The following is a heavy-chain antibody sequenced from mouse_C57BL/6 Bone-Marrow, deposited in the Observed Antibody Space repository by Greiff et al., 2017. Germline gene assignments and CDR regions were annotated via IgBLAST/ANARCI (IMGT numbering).Heavy chain of an antibody. CDR3: ANLLAY. Sequence: VKLMESGAELVMPGASVKLSCKASGYTFTSYWMHWVKQRPGQGLEWIGEIDPSDSYTNYNQKFKGKSTLTVDKSSSTAYMQLSSLTSEDSAVYYCANLLAYWGQGTLVTVSA. CDR2: IDPSDSYT. J-gene: IGHJ3*01. CDR1: GYTFTSYW. V-gene: IGHV1-69*01.